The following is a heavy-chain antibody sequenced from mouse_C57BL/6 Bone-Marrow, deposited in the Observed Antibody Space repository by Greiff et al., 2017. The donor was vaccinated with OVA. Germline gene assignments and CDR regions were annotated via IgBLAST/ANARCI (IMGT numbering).Heavy chain of an antibody. J-gene: IGHJ2*01. CDR2: IDPEDGET. CDR3: ARSLITTVVATDYFDY. Sequence: EVKLQESGAELVKPGASVKLSCTASGFNIKDYYMHWVKQRTEQGLEWIGRIDPEDGETKYAPKFQGKATITADTSSNTAYLQLSSLTSEDTAVYYCARSLITTVVATDYFDYWGQGTTLTVSS. D-gene: IGHD1-1*01. V-gene: IGHV14-2*01. CDR1: GFNIKDYY.